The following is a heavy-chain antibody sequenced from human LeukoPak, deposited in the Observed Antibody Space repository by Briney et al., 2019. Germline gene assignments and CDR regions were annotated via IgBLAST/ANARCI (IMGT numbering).Heavy chain of an antibody. V-gene: IGHV3-48*02. J-gene: IGHJ2*01. CDR3: AREFDSGIQLWFWYFDL. CDR1: GFTFSSYS. Sequence: GGSLRLSCAASGFTFSSYSMNWVRQAPGKGLEWVSYISSSSTIYYADSVKGRFTISRDNAKNSLYLQMNSLRDEDTAVYYCAREFDSGIQLWFWYFDLWGRGTLVTVSS. D-gene: IGHD5-18*01. CDR2: ISSSSTI.